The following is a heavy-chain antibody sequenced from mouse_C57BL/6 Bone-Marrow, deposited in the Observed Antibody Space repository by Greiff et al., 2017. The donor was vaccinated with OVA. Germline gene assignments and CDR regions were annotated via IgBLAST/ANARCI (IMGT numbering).Heavy chain of an antibody. CDR1: GYTFTDYY. D-gene: IGHD2-2*01. Sequence: VQLKQSGPELVKPGASVKISCKASGYTFTDYYMNWVKQSHGKSLEWIGDINPNNGGTSYNQKFKGKATLTVDKSSSTAYMELRSLTSEDSAVYYCAYYGYYYFDYWGQGTTLTVSS. V-gene: IGHV1-26*01. J-gene: IGHJ2*01. CDR3: AYYGYYYFDY. CDR2: INPNNGGT.